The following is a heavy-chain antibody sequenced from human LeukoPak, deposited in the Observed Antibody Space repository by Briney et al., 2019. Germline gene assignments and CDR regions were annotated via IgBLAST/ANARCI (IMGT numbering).Heavy chain of an antibody. Sequence: PSETLSLTCAVFGGSLSGYHWTWTRQPPGKGLEWIGEVYHTGSTNYNPSLKSRVTISVDTSKNQFSLKLNSVTAADTAVYYCARGYGSGSSWGQGTLVTVSA. D-gene: IGHD3-10*01. CDR1: GGSLSGYH. V-gene: IGHV4-34*01. CDR2: VYHTGST. J-gene: IGHJ5*02. CDR3: ARGYGSGSS.